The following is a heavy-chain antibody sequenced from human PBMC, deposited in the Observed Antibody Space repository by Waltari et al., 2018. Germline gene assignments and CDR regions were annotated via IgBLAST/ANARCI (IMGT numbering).Heavy chain of an antibody. V-gene: IGHV3-53*01. CDR2: IDTADKT. Sequence: EVQLVESGGGLIQPGGSLRLSCVASGFSVTSSYMTWVHQAPGRGLEWVSVIDTADKTFYADSVKGRFTISRDSSKNTVFLQMNTLRAEDTAVYYCARVQRWPTITDYWGQGTLVTVSS. J-gene: IGHJ4*02. CDR1: GFSVTSSY. CDR3: ARVQRWPTITDY. D-gene: IGHD1-20*01.